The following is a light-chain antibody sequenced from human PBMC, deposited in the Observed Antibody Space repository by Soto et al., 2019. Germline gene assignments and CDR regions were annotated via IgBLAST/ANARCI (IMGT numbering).Light chain of an antibody. CDR1: QSVSSSY. CDR2: GAS. V-gene: IGKV3-20*01. Sequence: EIVLTQSPGTLSLSPGERATLSCRASQSVSSSYLAWYQQKAGQAPRLLIYGASSRATVIPDRFSGSGSGTDFTLTISRLEPEVFALYYCQQYGCSRTFGQGTKVEIK. CDR3: QQYGCSRT. J-gene: IGKJ1*01.